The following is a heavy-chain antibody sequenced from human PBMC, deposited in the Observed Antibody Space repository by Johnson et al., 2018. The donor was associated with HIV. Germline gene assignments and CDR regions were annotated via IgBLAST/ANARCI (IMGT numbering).Heavy chain of an antibody. CDR1: GFTFSSYA. CDR3: ARGRYSSTWYVGGLDAFDI. CDR2: ISGSGGST. D-gene: IGHD6-13*01. Sequence: VQLVESGGGLVQPGGSLRLSCAASGFTFSSYAMSWVRQAPGKGLEWVSAISGSGGSTGYADSVKGRFTISRDNSKNSLYLQMNTLRPEDSAFYYCARGRYSSTWYVGGLDAFDIWGQGTMVTVSS. V-gene: IGHV3-23*04. J-gene: IGHJ3*02.